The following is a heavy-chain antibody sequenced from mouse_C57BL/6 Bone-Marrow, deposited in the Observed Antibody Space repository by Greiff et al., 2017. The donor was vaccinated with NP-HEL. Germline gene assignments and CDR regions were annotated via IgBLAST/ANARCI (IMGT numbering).Heavy chain of an antibody. D-gene: IGHD3-2*01. J-gene: IGHJ4*01. CDR1: GYTFTSYG. Sequence: VQLQQSGAELARPGASVKLSCKASGYTFTSYGISWVKQRTGQGLEWIGEIYPRSGNTYYTEKFKGKATLTADKSSSTAYMELRSLTSEDSEVYVCARRRQLYAMDYWGQGTSVTVSS. V-gene: IGHV1-81*01. CDR3: ARRRQLYAMDY. CDR2: IYPRSGNT.